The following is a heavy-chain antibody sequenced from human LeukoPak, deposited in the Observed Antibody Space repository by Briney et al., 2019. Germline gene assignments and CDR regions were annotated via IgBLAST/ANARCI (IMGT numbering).Heavy chain of an antibody. D-gene: IGHD3-22*01. CDR3: ARVDCYDSSGYPDY. CDR1: GFTFDDYG. V-gene: IGHV3-20*04. J-gene: IGHJ4*02. Sequence: RAGGSLRLSCAASGFTFDDYGMSWVRQAPGKGLEWVSGINWNGGSTGYADSVKGRFTISRDNAKNSLYLQMNSLRAEDTAVYYCARVDCYDSSGYPDYWGQGTLVTVSS. CDR2: INWNGGST.